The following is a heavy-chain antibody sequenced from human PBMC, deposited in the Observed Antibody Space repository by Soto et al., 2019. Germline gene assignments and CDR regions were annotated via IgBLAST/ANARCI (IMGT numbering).Heavy chain of an antibody. J-gene: IGHJ5*02. V-gene: IGHV4-34*01. CDR1: GGSFSGYY. D-gene: IGHD6-19*01. Sequence: SETLSLTCAVYGGSFSGYYWSWLRQPPGKGLEWIGEINHSGSTNYNPSLKSRVTISVDTSKNQFSLKLSSVTAADTAVYYCATGSREWLVYNWFDPWGQGTLVTVSS. CDR2: INHSGST. CDR3: ATGSREWLVYNWFDP.